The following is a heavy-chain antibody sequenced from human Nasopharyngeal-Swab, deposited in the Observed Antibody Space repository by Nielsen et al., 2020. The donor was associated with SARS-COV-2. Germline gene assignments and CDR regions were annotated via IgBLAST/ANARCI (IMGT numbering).Heavy chain of an antibody. CDR1: GFTFGDYA. Sequence: GESLKISCTASGFTFGDYAMSWVRQAPGKGLEWVGFIRSKAYGGTTEHAASVKGRFTISRDDSKSIAYLQMNSLKTEDTAVYYCTRAATLYYGMDVWGQGTTVTVSS. CDR3: TRAATLYYGMDV. J-gene: IGHJ6*02. CDR2: IRSKAYGGTT. V-gene: IGHV3-49*04. D-gene: IGHD2-15*01.